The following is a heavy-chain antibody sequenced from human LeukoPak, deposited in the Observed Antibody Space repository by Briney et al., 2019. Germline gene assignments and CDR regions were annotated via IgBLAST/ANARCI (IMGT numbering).Heavy chain of an antibody. CDR3: AIGNTYYYDSSGYYSDF. CDR2: ISGSGGST. Sequence: GGSLRLSCAASGFTFSSYAMSWVRQAPGKGLEWVSAISGSGGSTYYADSVKGRFTISRDNSKNTLYLQMDSLRAEDTAVYYCAIGNTYYYDSSGYYSDFWGRGTLVTVSS. CDR1: GFTFSSYA. V-gene: IGHV3-23*01. J-gene: IGHJ4*02. D-gene: IGHD3-22*01.